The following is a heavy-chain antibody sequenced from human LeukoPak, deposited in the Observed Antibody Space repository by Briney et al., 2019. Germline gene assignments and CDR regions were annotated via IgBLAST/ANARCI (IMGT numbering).Heavy chain of an antibody. CDR3: ASPAPYSSGWYASLDY. V-gene: IGHV1-46*01. CDR1: GYTFTSYY. Sequence: ASVKVSCKASGYTFTSYYMHWVRQAPGQGLEWMGIINPSGGSTSYAQKFQGRVTMTRDTSTSTVYMELSSLRSEDTAVYYCASPAPYSSGWYASLDYWGQGTLVTVSS. D-gene: IGHD6-19*01. CDR2: INPSGGST. J-gene: IGHJ4*02.